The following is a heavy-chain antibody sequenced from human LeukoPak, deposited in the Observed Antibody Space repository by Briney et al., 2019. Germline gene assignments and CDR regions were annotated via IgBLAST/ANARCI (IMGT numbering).Heavy chain of an antibody. CDR3: ALASDYYDSGGYYLEI. CDR1: GQSITELG. D-gene: IGHD3-22*01. J-gene: IGHJ3*02. Sequence: ASVKVSCKVSGQSITELGMHWVRQSPGKGHEWMGGLVPENYQTIYAQDFQGRVTMTEDTSTDTAYMELSSLRSEDTAIYYCALASDYYDSGGYYLEIWGQGTLVTVSA. CDR2: LVPENYQT. V-gene: IGHV1-24*01.